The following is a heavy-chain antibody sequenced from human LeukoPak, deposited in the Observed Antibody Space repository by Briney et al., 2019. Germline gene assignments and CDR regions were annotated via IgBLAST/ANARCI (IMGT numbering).Heavy chain of an antibody. D-gene: IGHD3-10*01. J-gene: IGHJ4*02. CDR2: IKQDGSEK. CDR1: GFTFSSYW. V-gene: IGHV3-7*01. Sequence: GGSLRLSCAASGFTFSSYWMSWVRQAPGKGLERVANIKQDGSEKYYVDSVKGRFTLSRDNAKNSLYLQMNSLRAEDTAVYYCASVKITMVRGVISFDYWGQGTLVTVSS. CDR3: ASVKITMVRGVISFDY.